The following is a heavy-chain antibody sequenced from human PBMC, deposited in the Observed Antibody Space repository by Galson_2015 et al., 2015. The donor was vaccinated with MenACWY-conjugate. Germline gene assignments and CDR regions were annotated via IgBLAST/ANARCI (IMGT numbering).Heavy chain of an antibody. D-gene: IGHD3-3*01. CDR1: GGSITTSRYH. J-gene: IGHJ4*02. CDR2: VSYSGKA. Sequence: LSLTCAVSGGSITTSRYHWAWIRQTPGKGLEWIGTVSYSGKAYYNPSLKRRVSISIDTSKSQFSLRILSMTAADTAVYYCARDRSNDDYWSGFPGYYFDHWGQGNLATVSS. CDR3: ARDRSNDDYWSGFPGYYFDH. V-gene: IGHV4-39*07.